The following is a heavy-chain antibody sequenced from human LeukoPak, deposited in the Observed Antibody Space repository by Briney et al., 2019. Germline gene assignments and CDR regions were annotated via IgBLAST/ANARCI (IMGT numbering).Heavy chain of an antibody. V-gene: IGHV3-21*01. Sequence: GGSPRLSCVASGFTFSSYSMNWVRQAPGKGLEWVSSISSSSSYIYYADSVKGRFTISRDNAKNSLYLQMNSLRAEDTAVYYCARDGSGYDLYYFDYWGQGSLVTVSS. CDR2: ISSSSSYI. D-gene: IGHD5-12*01. CDR1: GFTFSSYS. J-gene: IGHJ4*02. CDR3: ARDGSGYDLYYFDY.